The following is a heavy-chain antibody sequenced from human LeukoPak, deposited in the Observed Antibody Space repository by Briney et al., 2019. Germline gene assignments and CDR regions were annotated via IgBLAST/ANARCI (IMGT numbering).Heavy chain of an antibody. CDR2: ISGSGGST. Sequence: HPGGSLRLSCAASGFTFSTYAMSWVRQAPGKGLEWVSSISGSGGSTYYADSAKGRLTISREKSRNTLYLQMNSLRAEDTAVYYCAKGGGGSCYSYSNYWGQGTLVTVSS. CDR3: AKGGGGSCYSYSNY. D-gene: IGHD2-15*01. CDR1: GFTFSTYA. V-gene: IGHV3-23*01. J-gene: IGHJ4*02.